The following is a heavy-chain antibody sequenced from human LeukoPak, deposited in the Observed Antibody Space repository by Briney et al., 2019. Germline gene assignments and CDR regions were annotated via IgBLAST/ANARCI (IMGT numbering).Heavy chain of an antibody. J-gene: IGHJ4*02. D-gene: IGHD3-10*01. CDR3: AGGRSGSYSSDY. V-gene: IGHV3-66*01. Sequence: PGGSLRLSCAASGITVSSHYMSWVRQAPGKGLEWVSVIYSDGRTYYAGSVKGRFTISRDNSKNTLYLQMNGLRAEETAVYYCAGGRSGSYSSDYWGQGTPVTVSS. CDR1: GITVSSHY. CDR2: IYSDGRT.